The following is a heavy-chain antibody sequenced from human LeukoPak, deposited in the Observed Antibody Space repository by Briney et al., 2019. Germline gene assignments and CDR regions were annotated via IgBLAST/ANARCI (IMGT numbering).Heavy chain of an antibody. CDR1: GFTFSSYG. Sequence: PGGSLRLSCAASGFTFSSYGMHWVRQAPGKGLEWVAFIRYDGSNKYYADSVKGRFTNSRDNSKNTLYLQMNSLRAEDTAVYYCAKDGGATTTYYFDYWGQGTLVTVSS. D-gene: IGHD1-26*01. CDR2: IRYDGSNK. CDR3: AKDGGATTTYYFDY. J-gene: IGHJ4*02. V-gene: IGHV3-30*02.